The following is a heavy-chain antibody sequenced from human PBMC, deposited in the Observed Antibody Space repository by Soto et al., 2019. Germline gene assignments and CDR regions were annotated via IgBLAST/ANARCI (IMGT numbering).Heavy chain of an antibody. CDR1: DDSITCGGYY. J-gene: IGHJ4*02. Sequence: SETLSLTCSVSDDSITCGGYYWSWIRQHPAKGLEWIGSIYYRGSTYYNPSLRSRGTISLDPSQARLSLRLTSLTAADTATYYCARGGSGTYHVWGPGTLVTVSS. CDR3: ARGGSGTYHV. D-gene: IGHD3-10*01. V-gene: IGHV4-31*02. CDR2: IYYRGST.